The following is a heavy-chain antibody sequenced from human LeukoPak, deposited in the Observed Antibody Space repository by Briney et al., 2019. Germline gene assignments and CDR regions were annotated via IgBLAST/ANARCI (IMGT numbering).Heavy chain of an antibody. V-gene: IGHV4-34*01. J-gene: IGHJ5*02. CDR1: GGSFSGYY. CDR3: ASLLDP. D-gene: IGHD3-10*01. Sequence: SETLSLTCAVYGGSFSGYYWSWIRQPPGKGLEWIGEINHGGSTNYNPSLKSRVTISVDTSKNQFSLKLSSVTAADTAVYYCASLLDPWGQGTLVTVSS. CDR2: INHGGST.